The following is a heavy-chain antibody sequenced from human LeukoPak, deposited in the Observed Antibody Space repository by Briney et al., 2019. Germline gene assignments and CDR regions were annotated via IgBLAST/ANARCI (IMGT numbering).Heavy chain of an antibody. CDR3: AKDLRWYYDTTGYYSFDY. Sequence: GGSLRLSCAASGFTFSSYAMHWVRQAPGKGLEWVAVISYDGSNKYYADSVKGRFTISRDNSKKTLSLQMNTLRAEDTAIYYCAKDLRWYYDTTGYYSFDYWGQGTLVTVSS. CDR1: GFTFSSYA. J-gene: IGHJ4*02. V-gene: IGHV3-30-3*01. CDR2: ISYDGSNK. D-gene: IGHD3-22*01.